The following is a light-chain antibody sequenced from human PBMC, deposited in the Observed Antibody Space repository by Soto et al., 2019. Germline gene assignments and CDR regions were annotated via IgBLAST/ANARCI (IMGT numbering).Light chain of an antibody. J-gene: IGKJ5*01. CDR2: DAS. Sequence: IVLMQSPDTLSLSPGERATLSCKASQSASSNLAWHQQKPGQAPRILMYDASTRATGISARFSGSGSGTEFTLTISSLQSEDFAVYYCQQYHNWPITFGQGTRLEIK. CDR1: QSASSN. CDR3: QQYHNWPIT. V-gene: IGKV3-15*01.